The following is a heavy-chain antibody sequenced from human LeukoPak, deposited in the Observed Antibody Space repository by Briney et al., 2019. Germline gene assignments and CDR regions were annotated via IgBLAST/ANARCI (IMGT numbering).Heavy chain of an antibody. V-gene: IGHV1-69*13. D-gene: IGHD3-22*01. CDR3: ASNYYDSSGYPDY. CDR1: GYTFTSYG. J-gene: IGHJ4*02. Sequence: GASVKVSCKTSGYTFTSYGISWVRQAPGQGLEWMGGIIPIFGTANYAQKFQGRVTITADESTSTAYMELSSLRSEDTAVYYCASNYYDSSGYPDYWGQGTLVTVSS. CDR2: IIPIFGTA.